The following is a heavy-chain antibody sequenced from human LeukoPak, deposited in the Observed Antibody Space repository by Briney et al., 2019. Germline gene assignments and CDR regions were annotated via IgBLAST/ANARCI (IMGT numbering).Heavy chain of an antibody. Sequence: GGSLRLSCAASGFTFSDYYMSWVRQAPGKGLEWVSYISSSSSTIYYADSVKGRFTISRDNAKNSLYLQMNSLRAEDTAVYYCAKDHSSSPEYFQHWGQGTLVTVSS. CDR1: GFTFSDYY. D-gene: IGHD6-13*01. CDR2: ISSSSSTI. J-gene: IGHJ1*01. CDR3: AKDHSSSPEYFQH. V-gene: IGHV3-11*04.